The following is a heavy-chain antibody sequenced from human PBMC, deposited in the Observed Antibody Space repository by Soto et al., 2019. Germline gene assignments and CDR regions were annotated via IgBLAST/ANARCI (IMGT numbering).Heavy chain of an antibody. CDR2: ILGSGGST. V-gene: IGHV3-23*01. J-gene: IGHJ4*02. D-gene: IGHD3-3*01. CDR1: GFTFSTYA. CDR3: AKHMGTSVFEMAINDC. Sequence: EVQLLESGGGLVQPGGSLRLSCAASGFTFSTYAMTWVRQAPGKGLEWVSSILGSGGSTDYADSVKGRFTISRDNSKNTMYLQMNSLRAEDTAVYYCAKHMGTSVFEMAINDCWGQGPLVPVS.